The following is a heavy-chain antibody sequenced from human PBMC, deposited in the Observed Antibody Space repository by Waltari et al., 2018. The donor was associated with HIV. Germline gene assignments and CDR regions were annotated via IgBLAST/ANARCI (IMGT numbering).Heavy chain of an antibody. CDR2: ISGSGGST. CDR3: DFNYYDSSGSITADY. V-gene: IGHV3-23*01. CDR1: GFTFSSYA. D-gene: IGHD3-22*01. J-gene: IGHJ4*02. Sequence: EVQLLESGGGLVQPGGSLRLSCAVSGFTFSSYAMSWVRQAPGKGLEWVSAISGSGGSTYYADSVKGRFTISRDISKNTLYLQMNSLRAEDTAVYYCDFNYYDSSGSITADYWGQGTLVTVSS.